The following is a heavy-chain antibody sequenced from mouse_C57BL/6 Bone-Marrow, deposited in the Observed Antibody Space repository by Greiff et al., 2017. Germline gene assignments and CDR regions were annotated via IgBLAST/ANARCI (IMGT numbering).Heavy chain of an antibody. D-gene: IGHD2-1*01. Sequence: QVQLQQPGAELVKPGASVKLSCKASGSTFTSYWMQWVKQRPGHGLEWIGEIDPSDSYTNYNQKFKGKATLTVDTSSRTAYMQLSSRTSEDSAVYYCARGGLYYGPVGGQGTLVTVSA. CDR3: ARGGLYYGPV. CDR1: GSTFTSYW. CDR2: IDPSDSYT. V-gene: IGHV1-50*01. J-gene: IGHJ3*01.